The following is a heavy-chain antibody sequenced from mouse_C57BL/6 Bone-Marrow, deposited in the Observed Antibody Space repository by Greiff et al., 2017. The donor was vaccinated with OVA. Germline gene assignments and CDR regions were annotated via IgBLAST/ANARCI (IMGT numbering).Heavy chain of an antibody. Sequence: QVQLKQSGAELAKPGASVKLSCKASGYTFTSYWMHWVKQRPGQGLEWIGYINPSSGYTKYNQKFKDKATLTADKSSSTAYMQLSSLTYEDSAVYYWARFCPYYYGKGSPMDYWGQGTSVTVSA. J-gene: IGHJ4*01. CDR1: GYTFTSYW. CDR2: INPSSGYT. CDR3: ARFCPYYYGKGSPMDY. D-gene: IGHD1-1*01. V-gene: IGHV1-7*01.